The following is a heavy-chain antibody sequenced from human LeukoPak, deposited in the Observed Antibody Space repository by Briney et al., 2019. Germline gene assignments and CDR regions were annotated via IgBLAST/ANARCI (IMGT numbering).Heavy chain of an antibody. D-gene: IGHD5-18*01. V-gene: IGHV5-51*01. CDR3: AIRGYSYGNGYYFDY. CDR2: IYPGDSDT. CDR1: GYSFTSYW. J-gene: IGHJ4*02. Sequence: GESLKISCKGSGYSFTSYWIGWVRQMPGKGPEWMGIIYPGDSDTRYSPSFQGQVTISADKSISTAYLQWSSLKASDTAMYYCAIRGYSYGNGYYFDYWGQGTLVTVSS.